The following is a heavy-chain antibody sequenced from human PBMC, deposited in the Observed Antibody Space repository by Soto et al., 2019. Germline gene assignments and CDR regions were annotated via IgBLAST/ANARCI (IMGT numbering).Heavy chain of an antibody. CDR2: ISGYNGDT. CDR3: AKNGQPPYYYYGLDV. D-gene: IGHD2-8*01. V-gene: IGHV1-18*01. CDR1: GYTFTRYG. Sequence: ASVKVSCKASGYTFTRYGISWVRQAPGQGLEWMGWISGYNGDTTYAQKIQGRVTMTIDTSTSTAYMELRSLTSDDTAVFYCAKNGQPPYYYYGLDVWGQGTKVTVSS. J-gene: IGHJ6*02.